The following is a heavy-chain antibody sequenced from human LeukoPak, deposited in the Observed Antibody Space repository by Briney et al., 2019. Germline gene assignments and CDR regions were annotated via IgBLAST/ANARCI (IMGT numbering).Heavy chain of an antibody. CDR1: GYTFTSYG. V-gene: IGHV1-18*01. CDR3: AGLRAPDYYYGMDA. D-gene: IGHD3-10*01. CDR2: ISAYNGNT. J-gene: IGHJ6*02. Sequence: SVKVSCKASGYTFTSYGISWVRQAPGQGLEWMGWISAYNGNTNYAQKLQGRVTMTTDTSTSTAYMELRSLRSDDTAVYYCAGLRAPDYYYGMDAWGQGTTVTVSS.